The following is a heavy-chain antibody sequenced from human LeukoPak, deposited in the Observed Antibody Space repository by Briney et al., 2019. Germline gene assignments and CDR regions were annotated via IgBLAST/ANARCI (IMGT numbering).Heavy chain of an antibody. J-gene: IGHJ3*02. D-gene: IGHD3-10*01. Sequence: SVKVSCKASGFAFTSSAMQWVRQARGQRLEWIGWIIIDNDITAYAQKFQERVTITRDMSTSTAYLELRSLGSEDTAVYYCATERGEDDAVDAFDIWGQGTMVSVSS. CDR3: ATERGEDDAVDAFDI. V-gene: IGHV1-58*02. CDR1: GFAFTSSA. CDR2: IIIDNDIT.